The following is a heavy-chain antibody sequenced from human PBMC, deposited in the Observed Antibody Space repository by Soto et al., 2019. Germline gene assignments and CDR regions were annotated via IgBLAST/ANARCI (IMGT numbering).Heavy chain of an antibody. CDR1: GFTFSDYT. Sequence: GGSLRLSCAASGFTFSDYTMHWVRQAPGKGLEWVSFVSFDGSKEFYADSVKGRFTISRDNSKNTLYLQMNSLRAEDTAVYYCAKDGITIFGVVNWFDPWGQGTLVTVSS. V-gene: IGHV3-30-3*01. CDR3: AKDGITIFGVVNWFDP. D-gene: IGHD3-3*01. CDR2: VSFDGSKE. J-gene: IGHJ5*02.